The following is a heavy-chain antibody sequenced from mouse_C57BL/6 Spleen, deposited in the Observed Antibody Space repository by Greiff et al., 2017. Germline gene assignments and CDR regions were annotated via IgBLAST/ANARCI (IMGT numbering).Heavy chain of an antibody. CDR1: GFTFSDYY. V-gene: IGHV5-12*01. D-gene: IGHD1-3*01. CDR2: ISNGGGST. CDR3: ARLKSWYFDV. J-gene: IGHJ1*03. Sequence: EVKLVESGGGLVQPGGSLKLSCAASGFTFSDYYMYWVRQTPEKRLEWVAYISNGGGSTYYPDTVKGRFTISRDNAKNTLYLQMSRLKSEDTAMYYCARLKSWYFDVWGTGTTVTVSS.